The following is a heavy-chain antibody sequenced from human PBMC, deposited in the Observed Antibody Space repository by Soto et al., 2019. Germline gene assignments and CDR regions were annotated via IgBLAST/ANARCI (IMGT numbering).Heavy chain of an antibody. CDR2: INSDGSST. J-gene: IGHJ5*02. V-gene: IGHV3-74*01. CDR1: GFTFSSYW. CDR3: ARARAIAAAGLSWVAP. Sequence: EVQLVESGGGLVQPGGSLRLSCAASGFTFSSYWMHWVRQAPGKGLVWVSRINSDGSSTSYADSVKGRFTISRDNAKNPLYLPMNGLRADDTAVHYCARARAIAAAGLSWVAPWGQGNVVTVSS. D-gene: IGHD6-13*01.